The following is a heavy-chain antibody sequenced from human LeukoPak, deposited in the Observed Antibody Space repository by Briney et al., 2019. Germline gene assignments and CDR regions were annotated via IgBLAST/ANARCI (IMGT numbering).Heavy chain of an antibody. CDR3: ARYCGGDCYSYYCDY. CDR2: IYTSGSP. V-gene: IGHV4-61*02. CDR1: GGSISSGSYY. D-gene: IGHD2-21*02. Sequence: SPTLSLTCTVSGGSISSGSYYWSWIRQPAGKGLEWIGRIYTSGSPNYNPSLKSRVTISVDTSKNQFSLKLSSATAADTAVYYCARYCGGDCYSYYCDYCGQGTLVTVSS. J-gene: IGHJ4*02.